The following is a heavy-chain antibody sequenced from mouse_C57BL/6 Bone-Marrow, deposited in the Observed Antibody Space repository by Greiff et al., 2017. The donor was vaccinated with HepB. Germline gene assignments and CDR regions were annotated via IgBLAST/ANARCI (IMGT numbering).Heavy chain of an antibody. CDR1: GYTFTSYW. D-gene: IGHD2-5*01. CDR3: ARSSNYGDWYFDV. Sequence: VQLQQPGAELVKPGASVKMSCKASGYTFTSYWITWVKQRPGQGLEWIGAIYPGSGSTNYNEKFKSKATLTVDTSSSTAYMQLSSLTSEDSAVYYCARSSNYGDWYFDVWGTGTTVTVSS. V-gene: IGHV1-55*01. CDR2: IYPGSGST. J-gene: IGHJ1*03.